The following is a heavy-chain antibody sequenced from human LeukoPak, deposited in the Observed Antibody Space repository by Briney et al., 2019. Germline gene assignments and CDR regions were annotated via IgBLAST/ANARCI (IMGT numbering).Heavy chain of an antibody. V-gene: IGHV3-23*01. Sequence: GGSLRLSCAASGFTFSSYAMSWVRQAPGKGLEWVSAISGSGGSTYYADSVKGRFTISRDNSKNTLYLQMNSLRAEDTAVYYCARGPGVGRWLQSATAEFDYWGQGTLVTVSS. CDR1: GFTFSSYA. CDR3: ARGPGVGRWLQSATAEFDY. J-gene: IGHJ4*02. D-gene: IGHD5-24*01. CDR2: ISGSGGST.